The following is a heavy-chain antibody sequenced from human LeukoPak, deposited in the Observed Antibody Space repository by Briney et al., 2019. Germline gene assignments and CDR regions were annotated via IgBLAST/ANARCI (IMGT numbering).Heavy chain of an antibody. CDR3: ARGVRGGLDY. V-gene: IGHV4-59*01. D-gene: IGHD3-16*01. J-gene: IGHJ4*02. CDR2: IYYSGST. Sequence: SETLSLTCTVSGGFISSYYWSWIRQPPGKGLEWIGYIYYSGSTNYNPSLKSRVTISVDTSKNQFSLKLSSVTAADTAVYYCARGVRGGLDYWGQGTLVTVSS. CDR1: GGFISSYY.